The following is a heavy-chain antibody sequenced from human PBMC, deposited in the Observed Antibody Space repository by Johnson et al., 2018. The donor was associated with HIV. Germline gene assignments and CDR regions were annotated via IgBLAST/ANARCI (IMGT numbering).Heavy chain of an antibody. CDR2: IKSKGDGGTT. D-gene: IGHD3-16*01. Sequence: VHLVESGGGSVKPGESLKISCEASGFSFTNAWMNWVRQGPGKGLEWVGRIKSKGDGGTTDYAAPVKGRFSISRDDSRNTLHMQMNSLKTDDTGVHYCWAQWTVITFGGPSAFDIWGQGTVVTVSS. V-gene: IGHV3-15*01. J-gene: IGHJ3*02. CDR1: GFSFTNAW. CDR3: WAQWTVITFGGPSAFDI.